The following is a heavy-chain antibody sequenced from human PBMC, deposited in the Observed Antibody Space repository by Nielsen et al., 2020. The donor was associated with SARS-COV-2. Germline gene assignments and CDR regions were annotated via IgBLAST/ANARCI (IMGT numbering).Heavy chain of an antibody. D-gene: IGHD3-10*01. CDR3: ARGNVLLWFGESLYGMDV. CDR1: SGSISSFY. J-gene: IGHJ6*02. CDR2: IYYSGST. Sequence: SETLSLTCTVSSGSISSFYWSWIRQPPGKGLEWIGYIYYSGSTNYNPSLKSRVTISVDTSKNQFSLKLSSVTAADTAVYYCARGNVLLWFGESLYGMDVWGQGTTVTVSS. V-gene: IGHV4-59*01.